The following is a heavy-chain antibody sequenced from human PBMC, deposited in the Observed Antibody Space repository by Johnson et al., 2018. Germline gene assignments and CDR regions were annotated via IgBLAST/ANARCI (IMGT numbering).Heavy chain of an antibody. J-gene: IGHJ6*03. D-gene: IGHD3-3*01. Sequence: QVQLVESGGGVVQXGRSLRLSCAASGFTFSAYGMHWVRQAPGKGLEWVAIISFDGSSKYYIDSVKGRFTVSRDNSKTTLYLQMNSLRAEDTAVYYCVKEGYDSWNMVYYYYMDVWGKGTTVTVSS. CDR1: GFTFSAYG. V-gene: IGHV3-30*18. CDR2: ISFDGSSK. CDR3: VKEGYDSWNMVYYYYMDV.